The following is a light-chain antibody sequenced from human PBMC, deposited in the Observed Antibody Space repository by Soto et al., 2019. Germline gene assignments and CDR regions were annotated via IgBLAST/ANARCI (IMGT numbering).Light chain of an antibody. CDR2: DVT. V-gene: IGLV2-14*03. Sequence: QSALTQPASMSGSPGQSITISCTGTSSDIGSYNYASWYQHHPGKAPKLLIYDVTTRPSGISNRFSGSKSGHTASLTISGLQAEYGADYYSASYINRSDVFVFRPGTKVT. CDR3: ASYINRSDVFV. J-gene: IGLJ1*01. CDR1: SSDIGSYNY.